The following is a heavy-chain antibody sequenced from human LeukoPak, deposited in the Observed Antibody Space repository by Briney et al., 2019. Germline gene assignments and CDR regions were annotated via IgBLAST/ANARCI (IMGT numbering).Heavy chain of an antibody. D-gene: IGHD3-22*01. V-gene: IGHV4-31*03. CDR1: GGSISSGGYY. CDR2: IYYSGST. Sequence: PSETLSLTCTVSGGSISSGGYYWSWIRQHPGKGLEWIGYIYYSGSTYYNPFLKSRVTISVDTSKNQFSLKLSSVTAADTAVYYCARGVMYYYDSSGHHWFDPWGQGTLVTVSS. J-gene: IGHJ5*02. CDR3: ARGVMYYYDSSGHHWFDP.